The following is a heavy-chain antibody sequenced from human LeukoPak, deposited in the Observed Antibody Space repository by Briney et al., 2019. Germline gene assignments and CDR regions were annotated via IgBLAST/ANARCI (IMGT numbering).Heavy chain of an antibody. CDR3: ARRGWLRSLDY. D-gene: IGHD5-12*01. Sequence: SETLSLTCAVYGGSFSGYYWSWIRQPPGKRLEWIGEINHSGSTNYNPSLKSRVTISVDTSKNQFSLKLSSVTAADTAVYYCARRGWLRSLDYWGQGTLVTVSS. CDR2: INHSGST. CDR1: GGSFSGYY. V-gene: IGHV4-34*01. J-gene: IGHJ4*02.